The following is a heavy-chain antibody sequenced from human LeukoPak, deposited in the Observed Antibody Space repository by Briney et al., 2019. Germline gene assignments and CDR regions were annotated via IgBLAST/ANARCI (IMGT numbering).Heavy chain of an antibody. D-gene: IGHD3-3*01. J-gene: IGHJ5*02. CDR2: IIPIFGTA. V-gene: IGHV1-69*13. CDR1: GGTFSSYA. Sequence: ASVKVSCKASGGTFSSYAISWVRQAPGQGLEWMGGIIPIFGTANYAQKFQGRVTITADESTSTAYMELSSLRSENTAVYYCARVLLEWFPHNWFDPWGQGTLVTVSS. CDR3: ARVLLEWFPHNWFDP.